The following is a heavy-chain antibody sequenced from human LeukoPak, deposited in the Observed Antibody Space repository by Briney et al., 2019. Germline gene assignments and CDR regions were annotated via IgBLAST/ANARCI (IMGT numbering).Heavy chain of an antibody. D-gene: IGHD4-17*01. V-gene: IGHV3-21*01. CDR2: ISTGSNYI. CDR3: ARLFDYGDYRAEPY. CDR1: GFTFRTYT. Sequence: GGSLRLSCAASGFTFRTYTMHWVRQAPGKGLEWVSSISTGSNYIYYADSVKGRFTISRDNAKNSLYLQMNSLLAEDTAVYYCARLFDYGDYRAEPYWGQGTLVTVSS. J-gene: IGHJ4*02.